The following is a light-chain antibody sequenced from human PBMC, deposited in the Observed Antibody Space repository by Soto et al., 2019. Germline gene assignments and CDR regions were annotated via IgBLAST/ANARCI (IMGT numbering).Light chain of an antibody. Sequence: QSALTQPASVSGSPGQSITVSCTGTSSDIGRYNYVSWYQQYPGKAPKLVIYEVTYRPSGISDRFSASKSGNTASLIISRLQAEDEADYYCSSYTIRSTLVFGGGTKLTVL. V-gene: IGLV2-14*01. CDR3: SSYTIRSTLV. CDR1: SSDIGRYNY. J-gene: IGLJ2*01. CDR2: EVT.